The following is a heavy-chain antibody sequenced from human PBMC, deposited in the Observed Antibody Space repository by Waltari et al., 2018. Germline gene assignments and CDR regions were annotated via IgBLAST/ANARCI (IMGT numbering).Heavy chain of an antibody. CDR2: FYSSEYI. J-gene: IGHJ4*02. D-gene: IGHD7-27*01. Sequence: QVQLQESGPGLVTPSQTLSLPCTVSGDSIPSNSFSWHWVRQPAGKGLEWIGRFYSSEYINYNPSLKSRVTISRDTSKKQFFLKLTSVTAADTAFYYCAREVTKVELGRRLPHFFDSWGQGTLVTVSS. CDR1: GDSIPSNSFS. CDR3: AREVTKVELGRRLPHFFDS. V-gene: IGHV4-61*02.